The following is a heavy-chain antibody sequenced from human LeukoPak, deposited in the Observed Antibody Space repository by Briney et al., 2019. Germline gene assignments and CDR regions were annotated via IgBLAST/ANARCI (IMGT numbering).Heavy chain of an antibody. CDR3: AKDLFGELELISDAFDI. CDR1: GFTFSSYG. CDR2: IRYDGSNK. J-gene: IGHJ3*02. D-gene: IGHD1-7*01. V-gene: IGHV3-30*02. Sequence: PGGSLRLSCAASGFTFSSYGMHWVRQAPGKGLEWVAFIRYDGSNKYYADSVKGRFTISRDNSKNTLYLQMNSLRAEDTAVYYCAKDLFGELELISDAFDIWGQGAMVTVSS.